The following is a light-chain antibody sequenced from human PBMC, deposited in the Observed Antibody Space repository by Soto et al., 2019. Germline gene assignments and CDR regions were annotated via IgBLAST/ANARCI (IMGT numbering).Light chain of an antibody. J-gene: IGKJ1*01. V-gene: IGKV3-15*01. CDR3: QQYYHWPRT. Sequence: ERVMTQSPATLSVSPGERATLSCRASESVSRNLAWYQQKPGQAPRLLIYGASTRATGIPARFSGSGSGTDFNLTITSLQSEDFAVYYCQQYYHWPRTFGQGAKVDIK. CDR2: GAS. CDR1: ESVSRN.